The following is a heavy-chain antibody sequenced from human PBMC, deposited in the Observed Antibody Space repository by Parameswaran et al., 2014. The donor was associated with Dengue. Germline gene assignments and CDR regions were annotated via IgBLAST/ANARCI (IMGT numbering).Heavy chain of an antibody. CDR3: ARQSNIYASGSYCWFDP. D-gene: IGHD3-10*01. Sequence: WIRQPPGKDLEWIGSIYYSGATFYNPSLESRVTVSIDTSKNQFSLRLSSVTVADTALYYCARQSNIYASGSYCWFDPWGQGTLVTVSS. J-gene: IGHJ5*02. CDR2: IYYSGAT. V-gene: IGHV4-39*01.